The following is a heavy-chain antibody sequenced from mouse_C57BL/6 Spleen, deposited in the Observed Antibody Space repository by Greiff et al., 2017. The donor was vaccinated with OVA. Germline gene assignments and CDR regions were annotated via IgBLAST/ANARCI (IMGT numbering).Heavy chain of an antibody. D-gene: IGHD1-1*01. J-gene: IGHJ2*01. Sequence: QVQLQQSGAELVKPGASVKISCKASGYAFSSYWMNWVKQRPGKGLEWIGQIYPGDGDTNYNGKFKGKATLTADKSSSTAYMQLSSLTSEDSAVYFCATGMDYGSSYDYWGQGTTLTVSS. CDR2: IYPGDGDT. V-gene: IGHV1-80*01. CDR1: GYAFSSYW. CDR3: ATGMDYGSSYDY.